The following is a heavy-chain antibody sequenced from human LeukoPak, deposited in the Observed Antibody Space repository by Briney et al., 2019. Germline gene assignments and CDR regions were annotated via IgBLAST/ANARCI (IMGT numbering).Heavy chain of an antibody. Sequence: SETLSLTCTVPGGSLNSYNWSWIRQPPGKGLEWIGYINYSGSTNHNPSLKSRVTISVDRSKNQFSLKLSSVTAADTAVYDCVRYYYYASGNHFDYWGRGTLVTVSS. V-gene: IGHV4-59*01. D-gene: IGHD3-10*01. J-gene: IGHJ4*02. CDR3: VRYYYYASGNHFDY. CDR2: INYSGST. CDR1: GGSLNSYN.